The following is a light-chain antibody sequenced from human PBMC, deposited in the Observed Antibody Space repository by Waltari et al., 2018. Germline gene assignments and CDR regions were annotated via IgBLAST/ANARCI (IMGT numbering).Light chain of an antibody. CDR2: GAS. V-gene: IGKV3-15*01. J-gene: IGKJ2*01. CDR1: QNGGSG. Sequence: DKVMTQSPATLSVSPGERATLYGWASQNGGSGLAGYLQKPGQPPRLRTDGASTRATGVPARFSGSGSGTDFTLTISSLEPEDFAVYYCQQRSNWPPMYTFGQGTKLEIK. CDR3: QQRSNWPPMYT.